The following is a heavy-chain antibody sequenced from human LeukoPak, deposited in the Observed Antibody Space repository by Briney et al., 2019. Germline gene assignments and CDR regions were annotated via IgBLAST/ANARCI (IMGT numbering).Heavy chain of an antibody. CDR3: AKDIRHPGRITIFEYYYYYYMDV. D-gene: IGHD3-3*01. CDR1: GFTFSSYA. V-gene: IGHV3-23*01. CDR2: ISGSGGST. J-gene: IGHJ6*03. Sequence: GGSLRLSCAASGFTFSSYAMSWVRQAPGKGLEWVSAISGSGGSTYYADSVKGRFTISRDNSKNTLYLQMNSLRAEDTAVYYCAKDIRHPGRITIFEYYYYYYMDVWGKGTTVTVSS.